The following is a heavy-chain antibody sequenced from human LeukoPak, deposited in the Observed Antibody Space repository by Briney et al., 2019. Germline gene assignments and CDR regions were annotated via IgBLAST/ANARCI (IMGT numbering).Heavy chain of an antibody. CDR3: ARSCSSTSCPRVMFDF. Sequence: SETLSLTYTVSGGSITSYYWSWIRQPPGKGLEWIGYMYNSGTTNYNPSLESRVTITVDTSKNQFSLKLSSVTVADTAVYYCARSCSSTSCPRVMFDFWGQGILVTVSS. CDR2: MYNSGTT. V-gene: IGHV4-59*08. D-gene: IGHD2-2*01. CDR1: GGSITSYY. J-gene: IGHJ4*02.